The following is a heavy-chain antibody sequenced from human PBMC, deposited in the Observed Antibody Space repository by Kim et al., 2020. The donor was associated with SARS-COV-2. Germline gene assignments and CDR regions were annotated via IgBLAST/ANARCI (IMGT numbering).Heavy chain of an antibody. Sequence: GGSLRLSCAASGFTFSSYGMHWVRQAPGKGLEWVAVIWYDGSNKYYADSVKGRFTISRDNSKNTLYLQMNSLRAEDTAVYYCARERVGATIYFDYWGQGTLVTVSS. CDR2: IWYDGSNK. D-gene: IGHD1-26*01. V-gene: IGHV3-33*01. CDR1: GFTFSSYG. J-gene: IGHJ4*02. CDR3: ARERVGATIYFDY.